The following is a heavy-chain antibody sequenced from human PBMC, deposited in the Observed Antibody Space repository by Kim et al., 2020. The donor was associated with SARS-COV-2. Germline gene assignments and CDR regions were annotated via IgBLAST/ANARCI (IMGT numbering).Heavy chain of an antibody. CDR1: GFTFSNAW. V-gene: IGHV3-15*01. CDR3: TTSLPYGDYGLFYYYYGMDV. Sequence: GGSLRLSCAASGFTFSNAWMSWVRQAPGKGLEWVGRIKSKTDGGTTDYAAPVKGRFTISRDDSKNTLYLQMNSLKTEDTAVYYCTTSLPYGDYGLFYYYYGMDVWGQGTTVTVSS. D-gene: IGHD4-17*01. CDR2: IKSKTDGGTT. J-gene: IGHJ6*02.